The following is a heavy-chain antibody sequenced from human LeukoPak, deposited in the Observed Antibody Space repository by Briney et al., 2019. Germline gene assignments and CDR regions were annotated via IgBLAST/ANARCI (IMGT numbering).Heavy chain of an antibody. CDR3: AGLEHHCSGGSCYETNWFDP. Sequence: SETLSLTCAVYGGSFSGYYWSWIRQPPGKGLEWIGEINHSGSTNYNPSLKSRVTISVDTSKNQFSLKLSSVTAADTAVYYCAGLEHHCSGGSCYETNWFDPWGQGTLVTVSS. V-gene: IGHV4-34*01. D-gene: IGHD2-15*01. CDR2: INHSGST. J-gene: IGHJ5*02. CDR1: GGSFSGYY.